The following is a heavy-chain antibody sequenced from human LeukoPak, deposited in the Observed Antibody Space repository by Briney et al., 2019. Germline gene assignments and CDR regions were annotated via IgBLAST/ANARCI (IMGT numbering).Heavy chain of an antibody. J-gene: IGHJ4*02. CDR2: IYTSGST. CDR1: GGSISSYY. Sequence: SETLSLTCTVSGGSISSYYWSWIRQPAGKGLEWIGRIYTSGSTNHNPSLKSRVTMSVDTSKNQFSLKLSSVTAADTAVCYCAREGMIAGIPDYWGQGTLVTVSS. CDR3: AREGMIAGIPDY. D-gene: IGHD2-21*01. V-gene: IGHV4-4*07.